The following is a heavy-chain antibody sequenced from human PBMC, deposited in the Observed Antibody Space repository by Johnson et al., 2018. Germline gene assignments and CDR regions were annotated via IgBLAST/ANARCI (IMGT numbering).Heavy chain of an antibody. V-gene: IGHV4-59*01. J-gene: IGHJ6*03. Sequence: SCSCTVSGGSISSYYWSWIRQPPGKGLEWIGYIYYSGSTNYNPSLKSRVTISVDTSKNQFSLKLSSVTAADTAVYYCARDTVAVAGKDYYYYYMDVWGKGTTVTVSS. CDR2: IYYSGST. CDR3: ARDTVAVAGKDYYYYYMDV. D-gene: IGHD6-19*01. CDR1: GGSISSYY.